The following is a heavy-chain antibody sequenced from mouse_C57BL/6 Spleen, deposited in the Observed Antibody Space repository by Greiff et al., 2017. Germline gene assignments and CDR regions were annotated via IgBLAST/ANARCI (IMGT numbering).Heavy chain of an antibody. J-gene: IGHJ2*01. V-gene: IGHV1-15*01. CDR2: IDPETGGT. CDR3: TPYYYGSSS. Sequence: VKLMESGAELVRPGASVTLSCKASGYTFTDYEMHWVKQTPVHGLEWIGAIDPETGGTAYNQKFKGKAILTADKSSSTAYMELRSLTSEDSAVYYCTPYYYGSSSWGQGTTLTVSS. CDR1: GYTFTDYE. D-gene: IGHD1-1*01.